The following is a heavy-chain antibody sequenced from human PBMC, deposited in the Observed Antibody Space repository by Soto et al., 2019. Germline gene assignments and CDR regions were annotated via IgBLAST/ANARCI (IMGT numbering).Heavy chain of an antibody. Sequence: TLSLTCTVSGGSIRGYYCSWIRHTPGTVLEGIGYIYYNGRTNFNPPLKSRATISLDTSKNQFSLQLTYVTAADTAVYYCARVMGKNWFDVWGPGTLVTVYS. CDR3: ARVMGKNWFDV. D-gene: IGHD7-27*01. CDR2: IYYNGRT. CDR1: GGSIRGYY. J-gene: IGHJ5*02. V-gene: IGHV4-59*13.